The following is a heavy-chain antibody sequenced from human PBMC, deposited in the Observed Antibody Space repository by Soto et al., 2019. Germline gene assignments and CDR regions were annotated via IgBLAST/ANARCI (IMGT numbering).Heavy chain of an antibody. CDR1: GFNFSIYG. CDR2: ISGSGGST. CDR3: AKDTLGFSSSWLNWFDP. D-gene: IGHD6-13*01. V-gene: IGHV3-23*01. Sequence: LRLSCAASGFNFSIYGMHWVRQAPGKGLEWVSAISGSGGSTYYADSVKGRFTISRDNSKNTLYLQMNSLRAEDTAVYYCAKDTLGFSSSWLNWFDPWGQGTLVTVSS. J-gene: IGHJ5*02.